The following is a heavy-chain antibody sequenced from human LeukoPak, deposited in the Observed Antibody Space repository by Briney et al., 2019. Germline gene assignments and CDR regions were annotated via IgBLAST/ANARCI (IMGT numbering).Heavy chain of an antibody. J-gene: IGHJ6*02. CDR3: ARAFTIFGVVPPYGMDV. D-gene: IGHD3-3*01. CDR2: IKQDGSEK. V-gene: IGHV3-7*01. Sequence: PGGSLRLSCAASGFTFSSYAMSWVRQAPGKGLEWVANIKQDGSEKYYVDSVKGRFTISRDNAKNSLYLQMNSLRAEDTAVYYCARAFTIFGVVPPYGMDVWGQGTTVTVSS. CDR1: GFTFSSYA.